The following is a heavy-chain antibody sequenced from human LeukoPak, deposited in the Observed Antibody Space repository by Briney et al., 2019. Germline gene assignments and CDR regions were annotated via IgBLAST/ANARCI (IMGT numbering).Heavy chain of an antibody. CDR3: VRETSYRFDP. CDR1: GFTFSSYW. CDR2: IKSDGSCT. V-gene: IGHV3-74*01. Sequence: GSLRLSCATSGFTFSSYWMNWFRQAPGKGLLWVSTIKSDGSCTIYAESVHDRYTISRDHAKNTLDLQMNSLGDEDTAVYYCVRETSYRFDPWGQGTLVIVRS. J-gene: IGHJ5*02.